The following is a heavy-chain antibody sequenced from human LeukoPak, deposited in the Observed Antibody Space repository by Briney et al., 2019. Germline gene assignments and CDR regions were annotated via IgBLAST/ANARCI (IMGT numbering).Heavy chain of an antibody. CDR2: INTNTGNP. V-gene: IGHV7-4-1*02. Sequence: ASAKVSCKASGYTFTSYAMNWVRQAPGQGLEWMGWINTNTGNPTYAQGFTGRFVFSLDTSVSTAYLQISSLKAEDTAVYYCARERYCSGGSCYENWFDPWGQGTLVTVSS. CDR1: GYTFTSYA. J-gene: IGHJ5*02. D-gene: IGHD2-15*01. CDR3: ARERYCSGGSCYENWFDP.